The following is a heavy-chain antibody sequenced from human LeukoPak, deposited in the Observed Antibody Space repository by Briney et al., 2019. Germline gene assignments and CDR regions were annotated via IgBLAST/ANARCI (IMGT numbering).Heavy chain of an antibody. J-gene: IGHJ4*02. D-gene: IGHD3-3*02. Sequence: ASETLSLTCTVSGDSMSSHYWSWIRQPPGKGLEWIGYIYYSGRTNYSPSLKTRVTISVDPPKLPFSPKLRSVTAAHTAVYYCARWDGLASFFDYWGQGTLVTVCS. CDR1: GDSMSSHY. V-gene: IGHV4-59*11. CDR3: ARWDGLASFFDY. CDR2: IYYSGRT.